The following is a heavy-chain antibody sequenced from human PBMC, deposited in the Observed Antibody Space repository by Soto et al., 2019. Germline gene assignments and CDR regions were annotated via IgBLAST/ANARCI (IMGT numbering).Heavy chain of an antibody. CDR1: GGSVASYY. J-gene: IGHJ4*02. Sequence: QVQLQESGPGLVKPSETLSLTCTVSGGSVASYYWSWIRQPPGKGLEWIGYISDSGSTNYNPSLKSRVNISVDTSKSQFSLKLSSVTAADTAVYYCARIPRDNRGWYHHDYWGQGTLVTVSS. CDR3: ARIPRDNRGWYHHDY. V-gene: IGHV4-59*02. D-gene: IGHD6-19*01. CDR2: ISDSGST.